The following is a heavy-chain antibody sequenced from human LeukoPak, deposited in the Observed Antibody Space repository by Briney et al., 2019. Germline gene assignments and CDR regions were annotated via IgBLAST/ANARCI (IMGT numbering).Heavy chain of an antibody. V-gene: IGHV3-30-3*01. Sequence: GGSLRLSCAASGFTFSSYAMHWVRQAPGKGLEWVAVISYDGSNKYYADSVKGRFTISRDNSKNTLYLQMNSLRAEDTAVYYCVRGSGYDSQGRSYYYGMDVWGQGTTVTVSS. D-gene: IGHD5-12*01. CDR2: ISYDGSNK. J-gene: IGHJ6*02. CDR1: GFTFSSYA. CDR3: VRGSGYDSQGRSYYYGMDV.